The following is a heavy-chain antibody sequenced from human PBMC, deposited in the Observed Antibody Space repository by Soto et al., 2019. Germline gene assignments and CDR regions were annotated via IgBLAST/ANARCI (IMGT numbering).Heavy chain of an antibody. Sequence: GGSLRLSCAASGFTFSRNGMHWVRQAPGKGLEWVAVISYDGSNKYYADSVKGRLTISRDNSKNTLYLQMNSLRAEDTAVYYCAKEVKAYFQHWGQGTLVTVSS. CDR2: ISYDGSNK. CDR3: AKEVKAYFQH. V-gene: IGHV3-30*18. CDR1: GFTFSRNG. J-gene: IGHJ1*01.